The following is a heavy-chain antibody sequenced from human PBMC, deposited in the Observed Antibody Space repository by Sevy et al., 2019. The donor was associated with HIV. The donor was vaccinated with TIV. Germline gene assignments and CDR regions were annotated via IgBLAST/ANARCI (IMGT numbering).Heavy chain of an antibody. CDR1: GGNLHNYG. CDR2: LIPIFRTS. D-gene: IGHD2-2*02. V-gene: IGHV1-69*01. J-gene: IGHJ3*02. CDR3: SRDRGPAAISDAFDI. Sequence: KISCKASGGNLHNYGINWVRQAPGQGLEWMGGLIPIFRTSTYAQNFRGRITFAADEATSTFYLEMSSLRADDTAVYYCSRDRGPAAISDAFDIWGQGTMVTVSS.